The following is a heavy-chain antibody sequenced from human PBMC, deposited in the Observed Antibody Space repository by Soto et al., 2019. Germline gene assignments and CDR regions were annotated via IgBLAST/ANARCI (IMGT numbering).Heavy chain of an antibody. Sequence: SETLSLTRTVSGGSISRYYWSWIRQPPGKGLEWIGYIYYSGSTNYNPSLKCRVTISVDTSKNQFSLRLSSVTAADTAVYYCACMVAATSAATNGYYYMDVWGKGTTDTLS. CDR1: GGSISRYY. CDR2: IYYSGST. D-gene: IGHD2-15*01. J-gene: IGHJ6*03. V-gene: IGHV4-59*08. CDR3: ACMVAATSAATNGYYYMDV.